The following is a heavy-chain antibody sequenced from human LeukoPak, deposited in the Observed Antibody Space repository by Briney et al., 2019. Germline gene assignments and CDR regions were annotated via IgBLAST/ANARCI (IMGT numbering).Heavy chain of an antibody. CDR3: ARGLDSTDAFDI. V-gene: IGHV1-8*01. Sequence: ASVKVSCKASGYTFTSYDINWVRQATGQGLEWMGCMNPNSGNTGYAQKFQGRVTMTRNTSISTAHIELSSLRSEDTAVYYCARGLDSTDAFDIWGQGTMVTVSS. J-gene: IGHJ3*02. CDR2: MNPNSGNT. CDR1: GYTFTSYD. D-gene: IGHD2-2*01.